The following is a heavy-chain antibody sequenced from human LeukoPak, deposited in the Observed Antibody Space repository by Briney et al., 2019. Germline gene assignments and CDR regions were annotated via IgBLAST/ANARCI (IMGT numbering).Heavy chain of an antibody. CDR2: IYYSGST. CDR1: GGSISSYY. V-gene: IGHV4-59*08. D-gene: IGHD2-15*01. Sequence: SETLSLTCTVSGGSISSYYWSWIRQPPGKGLEWIGYIYYSGSTNYNPSLKSRVTISVDTSKNQFSLKLSSVTAADTAVYYCARRHYCSGGSCYSGSDYFDYWGQGTLVTVSS. CDR3: ARRHYCSGGSCYSGSDYFDY. J-gene: IGHJ4*02.